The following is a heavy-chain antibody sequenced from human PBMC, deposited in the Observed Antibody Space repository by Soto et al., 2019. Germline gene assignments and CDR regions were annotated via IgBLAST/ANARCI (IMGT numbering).Heavy chain of an antibody. Sequence: PGGSLRLSCAASGFTFSSYSMNWVRQAPGKGLEWVSSISSSSSYIYYADSVKGRFTISRDNAKNSLYLQMNSLRAEDTAVYYCARGVSSSCGRLDYYYYSGMDVWGQGTTVTVSS. CDR2: ISSSSSYI. D-gene: IGHD6-13*01. J-gene: IGHJ6*02. CDR3: ARGVSSSCGRLDYYYYSGMDV. V-gene: IGHV3-21*01. CDR1: GFTFSSYS.